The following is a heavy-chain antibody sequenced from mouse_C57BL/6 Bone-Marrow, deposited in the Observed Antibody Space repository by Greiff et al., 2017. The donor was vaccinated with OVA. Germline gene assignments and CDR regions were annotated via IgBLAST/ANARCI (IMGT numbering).Heavy chain of an antibody. D-gene: IGHD2-3*01. CDR3: ARSEDGYLYYYAMDY. J-gene: IGHJ4*01. Sequence: QVQLKQPGAELVKPGASVKLSCKASGYTFTSYWMQWVKQRPGQGLEWIGELDPSDSYTNYNQKFKGKATLTVDKSSSTAYMQLSSLTSEDSAVYYCARSEDGYLYYYAMDYWGQGTSVTVSS. CDR2: LDPSDSYT. V-gene: IGHV1-50*01. CDR1: GYTFTSYW.